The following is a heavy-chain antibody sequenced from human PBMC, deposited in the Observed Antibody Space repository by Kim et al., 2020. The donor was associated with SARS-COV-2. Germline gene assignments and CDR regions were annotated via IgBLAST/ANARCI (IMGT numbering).Heavy chain of an antibody. V-gene: IGHV4-4*02. CDR1: GGSMTRGHW. Sequence: SETLSLTCSVSGGSMTRGHWWTWVRQPPGEGLEWIGEVYDGESTKYNPSLKSRVTILMDKSKNQFSLTVRSMTAADTAMYYCARNSPDDSGGFYSYFFDSWGQGTLVTVSS. J-gene: IGHJ4*02. CDR2: VYDGEST. CDR3: ARNSPDDSGGFYSYFFDS. D-gene: IGHD3-22*01.